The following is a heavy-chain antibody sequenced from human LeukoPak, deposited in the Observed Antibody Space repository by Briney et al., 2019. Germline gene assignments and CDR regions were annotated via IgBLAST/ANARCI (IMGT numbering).Heavy chain of an antibody. V-gene: IGHV4-30-4*08. CDR1: GDSISSRDYY. Sequence: SETLSLTCSVSGDSISSRDYYWSWIRQPPGKGLEWFGYIYYSGSTSYNPSLKSRVTISVDTSKNQFSLRLSSVTAADTAVYYCARVLVGATLPGAFDIWGQGTMVTVSS. D-gene: IGHD1-26*01. CDR3: ARVLVGATLPGAFDI. CDR2: IYYSGST. J-gene: IGHJ3*02.